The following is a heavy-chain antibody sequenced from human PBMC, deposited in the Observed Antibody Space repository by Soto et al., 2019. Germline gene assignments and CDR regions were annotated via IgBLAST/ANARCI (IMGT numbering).Heavy chain of an antibody. CDR2: IGPESGAT. D-gene: IGHD1-26*01. Sequence: RASVKVSCKASGYTFTGHYIHWVRQAPEQGPEWMGEIGPESGATRYAQKSQGRVTMTRDTSITTVYMELNNLSPDDTAVYYCGRGRSGQIVVFYWGQGTPVTVSS. CDR3: GRGRSGQIVVFY. CDR1: GYTFTGHY. J-gene: IGHJ4*02. V-gene: IGHV1-2*02.